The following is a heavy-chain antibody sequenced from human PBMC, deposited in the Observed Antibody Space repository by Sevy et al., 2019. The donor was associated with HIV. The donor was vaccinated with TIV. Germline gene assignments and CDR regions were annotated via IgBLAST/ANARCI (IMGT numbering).Heavy chain of an antibody. J-gene: IGHJ5*02. V-gene: IGHV3-30*10. CDR3: SREGAPYRNIGDCSGDNCYYNWFDP. Sequence: GGSLRLSCAASGFIFNDYAMHWVRQAPGKGLEWVAVISDDGNNKYYTDSVEGRFTISRDNSKNTLYLQMNSLRAVDTAIYYCSREGAPYRNIGDCSGDNCYYNWFDPWGQGTLVTVSS. CDR2: ISDDGNNK. D-gene: IGHD2-15*01. CDR1: GFIFNDYA.